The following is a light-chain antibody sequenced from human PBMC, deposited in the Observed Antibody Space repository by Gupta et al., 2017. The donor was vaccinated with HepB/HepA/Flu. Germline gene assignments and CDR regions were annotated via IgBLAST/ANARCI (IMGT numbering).Light chain of an antibody. CDR1: QSINSY. CDR2: KAS. J-gene: IGKJ1*01. V-gene: IGKV1-5*03. CDR3: QQYNSYASWT. Sequence: DIQMTQSPSTLSASVGDRVTITCRASQSINSYLAWYQQKPGKAPKLLIYKASSLESGVPSRFSGSGCETEFTLTISSLQPDDFATYYCQQYNSYASWTFGQGTKVEIK.